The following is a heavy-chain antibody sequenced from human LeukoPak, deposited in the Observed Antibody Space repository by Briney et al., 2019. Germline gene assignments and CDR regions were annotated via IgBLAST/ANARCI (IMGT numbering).Heavy chain of an antibody. CDR2: IYTSGST. V-gene: IGHV4-61*02. J-gene: IGHJ4*02. Sequence: SETLSLTCTVSGGSISSGSYYWSWIRQPAGKGLEWIGRIYTSGSTNYNPSLKSRVTISVDTSKNQFSLKLSSVTAADTAVYYCARAVVVINLFGYWGQGTLVTVSS. CDR1: GGSISSGSYY. D-gene: IGHD3-22*01. CDR3: ARAVVVINLFGY.